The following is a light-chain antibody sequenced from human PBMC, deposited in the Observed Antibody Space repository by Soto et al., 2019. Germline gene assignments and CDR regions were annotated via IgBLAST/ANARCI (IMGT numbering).Light chain of an antibody. CDR3: CSYAGSYAYV. V-gene: IGLV2-11*01. Sequence: QSALTQPRSVSGSPGQSVTISCTGTSSDVGGYNYVSWYQHHPGKAPKLMIYDVSKRPSGVPDRFSGSKSGNRASLTISGLQAEDAADYYCCSYAGSYAYVFGTGTKLTVL. J-gene: IGLJ1*01. CDR2: DVS. CDR1: SSDVGGYNY.